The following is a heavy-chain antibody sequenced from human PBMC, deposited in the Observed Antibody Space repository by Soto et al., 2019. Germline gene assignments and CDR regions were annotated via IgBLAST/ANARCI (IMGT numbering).Heavy chain of an antibody. Sequence: QLQLQESGPGLVKPSETLSLTCTVSGGSITSTSYYWGWIRQPPGKGLECVGNIYFDGNTYYNPSLKRRVTISMDTSKNQVSLRLSSVTAADTAVYYCVRSSIAPRLFMYPFDYWGQGTLVTVSS. J-gene: IGHJ4*02. V-gene: IGHV4-39*01. CDR3: VRSSIAPRLFMYPFDY. D-gene: IGHD6-6*01. CDR2: IYFDGNT. CDR1: GGSITSTSYY.